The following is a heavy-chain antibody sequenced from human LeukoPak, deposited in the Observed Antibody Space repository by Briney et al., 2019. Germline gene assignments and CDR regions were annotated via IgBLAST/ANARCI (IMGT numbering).Heavy chain of an antibody. V-gene: IGHV4-30-4*01. CDR1: GGSISSGDYY. D-gene: IGHD3-9*01. J-gene: IGHJ3*02. CDR3: AREGFHYDILTGYYRVRAFDI. Sequence: PSETLSLTCTVSGGSISSGDYYWSWIRQPPGKGLEWIGDIYYSGSTYYNPSLKSRVTISVDTSKNQFSLKLSSVTAADTAVYYCAREGFHYDILTGYYRVRAFDIWGQGTMVTVSS. CDR2: IYYSGST.